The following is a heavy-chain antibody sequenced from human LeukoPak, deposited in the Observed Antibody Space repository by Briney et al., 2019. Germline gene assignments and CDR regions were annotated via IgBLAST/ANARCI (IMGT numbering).Heavy chain of an antibody. D-gene: IGHD5-12*01. CDR1: GFTFSSYG. V-gene: IGHV3-23*01. CDR3: AKELVVSNSGSAFDC. Sequence: SGGSLRLSCAASGFTFSSYGMHWVRQAPGKGLEWVSTISGSSGTTYYADSVKGRFTISRDNSKNTLYLQMNSLRADDTAVYYCAKELVVSNSGSAFDCWGQGTLVTVSS. J-gene: IGHJ4*02. CDR2: ISGSSGTT.